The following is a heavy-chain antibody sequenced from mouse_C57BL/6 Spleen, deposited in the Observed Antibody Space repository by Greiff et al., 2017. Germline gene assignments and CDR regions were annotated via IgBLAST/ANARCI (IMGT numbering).Heavy chain of an antibody. CDR3: ARALYDYDGDYAMDY. CDR2: IYPGTGST. CDR1: GYTFTSYW. J-gene: IGHJ4*01. Sequence: QVQLQQPGAELVKPGASVKMSCKASGYTFTSYWITWVKQRPGHGLEWIGDIYPGTGSTTYNEKFKSKATLTADTSSSTAYMQLSRLTTEDSAVFNCARALYDYDGDYAMDYWGQGTSVTVSS. D-gene: IGHD2-4*01. V-gene: IGHV1-55*01.